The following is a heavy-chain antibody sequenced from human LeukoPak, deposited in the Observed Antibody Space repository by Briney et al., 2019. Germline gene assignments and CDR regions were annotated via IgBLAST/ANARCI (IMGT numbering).Heavy chain of an antibody. J-gene: IGHJ4*02. D-gene: IGHD6-13*01. CDR1: GFTFSSYE. CDR2: ISSSHSTI. CDR3: ARALPSRGYYFDF. Sequence: GGSLRLSCAASGFTFSSYEMNWVRQAPGKGLEWVSYISSSHSTIFYADSVKGRFTISRDNAKNSLYLQMNSLRAEDTAVYYCARALPSRGYYFDFWGQGTLVTVSS. V-gene: IGHV3-48*03.